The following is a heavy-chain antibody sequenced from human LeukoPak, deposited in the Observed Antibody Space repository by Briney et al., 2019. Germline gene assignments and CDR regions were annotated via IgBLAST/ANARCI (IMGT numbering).Heavy chain of an antibody. J-gene: IGHJ4*02. CDR1: GFISSNSG. V-gene: IGHV3-33*01. CDR3: ARDFRRYSYGPVDY. CDR2: VWFDGSKR. Sequence: GGSLRLSCTVSGFISSNSGMHWVRRAPGKGLERVAVVWFDGSKRYYADSVKGRFTISRDNSKNTLHLQMDSLGVEDTAMYFCARDFRRYSYGPVDYWGQGTLVTVSS. D-gene: IGHD5-18*01.